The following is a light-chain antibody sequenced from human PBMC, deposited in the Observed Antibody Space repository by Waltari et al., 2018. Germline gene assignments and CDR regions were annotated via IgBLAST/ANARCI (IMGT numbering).Light chain of an antibody. CDR2: NDN. Sequence: QSVLTQPPSVSGTPGQRVTISCSGSNSNIGGNFVNWYQQLPGKAPNLLIYNDNLGPSGFLGRVSASKSCTSAALAITGLQSEDEADYYCAVWDDSLGGVFGGGTKLTVL. V-gene: IGLV1-44*01. J-gene: IGLJ3*02. CDR3: AVWDDSLGGV. CDR1: NSNIGGNF.